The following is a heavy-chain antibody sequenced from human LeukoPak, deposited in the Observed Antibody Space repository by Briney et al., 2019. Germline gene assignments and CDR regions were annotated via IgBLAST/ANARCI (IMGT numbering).Heavy chain of an antibody. CDR3: AKDPGLQYDYDSSGWEPYYFDY. V-gene: IGHV3-23*01. J-gene: IGHJ4*02. Sequence: GGSLRLSCAASGFTFSSYAMSWVRQAPGKGLEWVSAISGSGGSTYYADSVKGRFTISRDNSKNTLYLQMNSLRAEDTAVHYCAKDPGLQYDYDSSGWEPYYFDYWGQGTLVTVSS. CDR2: ISGSGGST. CDR1: GFTFSSYA. D-gene: IGHD3-22*01.